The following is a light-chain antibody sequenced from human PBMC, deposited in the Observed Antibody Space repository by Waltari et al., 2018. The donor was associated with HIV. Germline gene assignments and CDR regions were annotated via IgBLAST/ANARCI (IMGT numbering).Light chain of an antibody. CDR3: QLYVDLPTYT. CDR2: GAS. V-gene: IGKV3-20*01. CDR1: QSVSSKY. J-gene: IGKJ2*01. Sequence: IVLTQSPGTLSLSPGERATLSCRASQSVSSKYLAWYQQKPGRAPRLLIYGASSRATGIPDMFTGSGSRTDFTLTISSQEPEDFAVYYCQLYVDLPTYTCGQGTKLEI.